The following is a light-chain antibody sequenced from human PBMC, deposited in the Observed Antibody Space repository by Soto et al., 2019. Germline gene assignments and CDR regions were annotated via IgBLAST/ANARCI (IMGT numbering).Light chain of an antibody. CDR1: SSDLGSYNY. Sequence: QSALTQPASVSGSPGQSITISCTGTSSDLGSYNYVSWYQHHPGKAPKLVIYDVSNRPSGVSNRFSGSKSGYTASLTISGLQAEDEADYYCISYTTSTTWVFGTGTKLTVL. CDR3: ISYTTSTTWV. J-gene: IGLJ1*01. V-gene: IGLV2-14*03. CDR2: DVS.